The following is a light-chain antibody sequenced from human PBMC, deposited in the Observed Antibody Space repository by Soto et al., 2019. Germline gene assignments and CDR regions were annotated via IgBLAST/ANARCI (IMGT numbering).Light chain of an antibody. Sequence: EIVMKQSPGTLSVSTGERATLSCRASQNIRSNLAWYQQKPGQAPRLLIYETSIRAPGIPARFSGSGSGTEFTLTISSLQSEDFAVYYCQQRSNWPPITFGQGTRLEIK. CDR3: QQRSNWPPIT. CDR2: ETS. J-gene: IGKJ5*01. CDR1: QNIRSN. V-gene: IGKV3-15*01.